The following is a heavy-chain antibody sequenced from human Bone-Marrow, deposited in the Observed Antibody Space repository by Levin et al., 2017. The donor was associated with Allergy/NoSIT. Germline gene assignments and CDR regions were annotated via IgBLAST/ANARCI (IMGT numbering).Heavy chain of an antibody. CDR3: AREDKGGSGWYGGNWFDP. CDR1: GYTFTSFD. CDR2: MNPNSGNT. J-gene: IGHJ5*02. D-gene: IGHD6-19*01. Sequence: GASVKVSCKASGYTFTSFDINWVRQATGQGLEWMGWMNPNSGNTVYAQKFQGRVTMTSNTSISTAYMELSSLRSEDTAVYYCAREDKGGSGWYGGNWFDPWGQGTLVTVSS. V-gene: IGHV1-8*01.